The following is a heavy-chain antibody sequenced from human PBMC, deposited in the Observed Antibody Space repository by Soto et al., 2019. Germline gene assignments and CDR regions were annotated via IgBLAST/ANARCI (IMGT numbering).Heavy chain of an antibody. V-gene: IGHV1-18*04. J-gene: IGHJ6*02. CDR2: ISTYSGKT. CDR3: ARGLGTNGLDV. Sequence: ASVKVSGKASGYKFITYGITWVRQAPGEGLEWMGGISTYSGKTDYAQSLQDRVTMTTDTSTSTVYLELGSLRSDDTAVYYCARGLGTNGLDVWGQWTAVTVSS. D-gene: IGHD3-16*01. CDR1: GYKFITYG.